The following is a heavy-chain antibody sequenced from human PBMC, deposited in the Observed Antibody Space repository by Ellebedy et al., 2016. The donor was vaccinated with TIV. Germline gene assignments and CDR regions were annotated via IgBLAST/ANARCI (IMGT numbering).Heavy chain of an antibody. J-gene: IGHJ6*02. D-gene: IGHD3-10*01. CDR1: GYTFTGYY. CDR2: INPNSGGT. CDR3: AELLWFGEFSYYYGMDV. Sequence: ASVKVSCXASGYTFTGYYMHWVRQAPGQGLEWMGWINPNSGGTNYAQKFQERVTITRDMSTSTAYMELSSLRSEDTAVYYCAELLWFGEFSYYYGMDVWGQGTTVTVSS. V-gene: IGHV1-2*02.